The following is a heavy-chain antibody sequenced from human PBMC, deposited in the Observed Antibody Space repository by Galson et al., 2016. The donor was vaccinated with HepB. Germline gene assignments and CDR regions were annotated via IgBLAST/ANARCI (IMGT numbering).Heavy chain of an antibody. Sequence: SVKVSCKASGYTFATHDINWVRQATGQGLEWMGWMNPESGNTVYAEKSQGRVTMFRDTSINTAYLEVYRLRSDDTAVYYCARRNSGYRAGNWLDPWGQGTLVTVSS. CDR2: MNPESGNT. J-gene: IGHJ5*02. D-gene: IGHD5-12*01. CDR1: GYTFATHD. V-gene: IGHV1-8*01. CDR3: ARRNSGYRAGNWLDP.